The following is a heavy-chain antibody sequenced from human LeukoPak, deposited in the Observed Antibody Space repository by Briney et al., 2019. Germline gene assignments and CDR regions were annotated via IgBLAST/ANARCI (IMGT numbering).Heavy chain of an antibody. CDR3: AKEGPAGL. CDR1: GFTFDDYA. V-gene: IGHV3-9*01. J-gene: IGHJ3*01. Sequence: GGSLRLSCAASGFTFDDYAMHWVRQAPGKGLEWVSGISWNSGSIGYADSVKGRFTISRDNAKNSLYLQMNSLRAEDTALYYCAKEGPAGLWGQGTMVTVSS. CDR2: ISWNSGSI.